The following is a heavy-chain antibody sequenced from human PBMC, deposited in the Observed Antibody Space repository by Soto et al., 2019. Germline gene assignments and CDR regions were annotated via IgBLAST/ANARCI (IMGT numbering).Heavy chain of an antibody. J-gene: IGHJ4*02. CDR1: GGTFSSYA. CDR3: ARESMSYDYSNLRY. Sequence: SVKVSCKASGGTFSSYAISWVRQAPGQGLEWMGGIIPIFGTANYAQKFQGRVTITADESTSTAYMELSSLRSEDTAVYHCARESMSYDYSNLRYWGQGTQVTVSS. V-gene: IGHV1-69*13. D-gene: IGHD4-4*01. CDR2: IIPIFGTA.